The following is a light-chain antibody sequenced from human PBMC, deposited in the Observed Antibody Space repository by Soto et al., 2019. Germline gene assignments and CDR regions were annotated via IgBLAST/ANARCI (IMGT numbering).Light chain of an antibody. CDR3: QQYKSYSRT. CDR1: QSISDW. CDR2: CXA. J-gene: IGKJ1*01. Sequence: IHMTQSPSTLSASVGARVTIPXRASQSISDWVAWDPQEPVXPPKXXXACXASLERGGPSRLSGSGSVTEFPLTISSLQPEYFANYYCQQYKSYSRTFGQGTKVDIK. V-gene: IGKV1-5*01.